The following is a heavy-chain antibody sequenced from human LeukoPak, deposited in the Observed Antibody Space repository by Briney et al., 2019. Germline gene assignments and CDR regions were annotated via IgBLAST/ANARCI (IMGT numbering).Heavy chain of an antibody. CDR1: CHTFSCYW. D-gene: IGHD3-22*01. Sequence: GESLQISSHVSCHTFSCYWIGWVRPMPGKGLEWMGIIYPGDSDTRYSPSFEGQVTISADKSISTAYLQWSSLKASDSAMYFCVRVGDSSGYSEFDPWGQGTLVTVSS. CDR3: VRVGDSSGYSEFDP. CDR2: IYPGDSDT. J-gene: IGHJ5*02. V-gene: IGHV5-51*01.